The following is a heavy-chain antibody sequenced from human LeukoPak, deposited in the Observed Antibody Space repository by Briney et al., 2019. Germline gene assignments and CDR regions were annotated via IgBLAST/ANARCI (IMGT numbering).Heavy chain of an antibody. D-gene: IGHD5-18*01. CDR3: ARGYSYGAYYYYYMDA. V-gene: IGHV1-8*01. Sequence: ASVKVSCNISGDTFTTYDINWVRQATGQGLEWMGWMNPKSGNTVYAQKFQGRLTLTRDTSISTAYMELSRLRSDDTAVYYCARGYSYGAYYYYYMDAWGKGTTVTVSS. CDR1: GDTFTTYD. J-gene: IGHJ6*03. CDR2: MNPKSGNT.